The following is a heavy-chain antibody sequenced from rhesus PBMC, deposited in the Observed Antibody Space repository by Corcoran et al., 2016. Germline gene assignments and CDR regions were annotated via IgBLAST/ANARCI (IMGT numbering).Heavy chain of an antibody. V-gene: IGHV4S12*01. CDR2: IYSNTESN. CDR3: ARGVGYSGYGSYWYFDL. J-gene: IGHJ2*01. CDR1: GGSISSSNW. Sequence: QVQLQESGPGLVKPSETLSLTCAVSGGSISSSNWWSWIRQPPGKGLDGIGGIYSNTESNNYNPPLKNRVTNSKDPSKNQFSWKRSAVNAADTALYYWARGVGYSGYGSYWYFDLWGPGTPITISS. D-gene: IGHD5-30*01.